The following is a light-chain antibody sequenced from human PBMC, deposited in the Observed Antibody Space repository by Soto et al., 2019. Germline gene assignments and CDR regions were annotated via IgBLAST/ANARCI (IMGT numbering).Light chain of an antibody. CDR3: QQCYSPPLS. CDR1: QDIDGR. V-gene: IGKV1-39*01. CDR2: GAS. J-gene: IGKJ4*01. Sequence: DIQMTQSPSSLSASIGDRVAITCRASQDIDGRLNLYQQTLVRVPKLLIYGASNLESGVPSRFSDSGSGTDFTLTISGLQPEDFASYYCQQCYSPPLSFGGGTKVDI.